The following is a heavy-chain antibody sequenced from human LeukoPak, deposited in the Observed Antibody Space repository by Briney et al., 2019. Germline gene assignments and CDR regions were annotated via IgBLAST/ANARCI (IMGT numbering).Heavy chain of an antibody. CDR2: IYQSGST. CDR1: GGSISSGGYC. D-gene: IGHD3-22*01. Sequence: SETLSLTCAVSGGSISSGGYCWSWIRQPPGKGLEWIGYIYQSGSTYYNPSLKSRVTISVDRSKTQFSLKLSSVPAADTAVYYCAREARSYDSSGYSAYAFAIWGKGTMVTVS. V-gene: IGHV4-30-2*01. CDR3: AREARSYDSSGYSAYAFAI. J-gene: IGHJ3*02.